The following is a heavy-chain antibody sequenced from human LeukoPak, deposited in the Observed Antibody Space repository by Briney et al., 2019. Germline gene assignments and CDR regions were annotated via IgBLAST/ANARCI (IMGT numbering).Heavy chain of an antibody. V-gene: IGHV3-48*01. CDR3: ARDHHRRLYDSQARDTFDI. CDR2: IGSSSSIT. Sequence: GGSLRLSCAASGFTFSSYTMNWVRQAPGKGLEWVSYIGSSSSITYYADSVKGRFTISRDNAKNSPYLQMNSLRAEDTAVYYCARDHHRRLYDSQARDTFDIWGQGTMVTVSS. CDR1: GFTFSSYT. J-gene: IGHJ3*02. D-gene: IGHD3-22*01.